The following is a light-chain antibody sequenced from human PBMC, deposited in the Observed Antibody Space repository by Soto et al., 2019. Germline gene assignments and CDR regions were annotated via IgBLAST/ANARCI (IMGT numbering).Light chain of an antibody. CDR2: AAS. J-gene: IGKJ1*01. CDR3: QKYNNAPRT. V-gene: IGKV1-27*01. Sequence: DIQMTQSPSSLSASVGDTVTITCRASQGISNYLAWYQQKPGQVPNLLIYAASTLQSGVPSRFSGSVYGTDFTLTISSLRPEDVATYYCQKYNNAPRTFGQGTKVEI. CDR1: QGISNY.